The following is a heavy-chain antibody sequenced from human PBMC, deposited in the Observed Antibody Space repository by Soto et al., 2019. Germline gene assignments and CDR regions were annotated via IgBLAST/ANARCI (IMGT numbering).Heavy chain of an antibody. V-gene: IGHV4-4*02. Sequence: QVQLQESGPGLVKPSGILSLTCTVSGGSMSSSNWWNWVRQSPGKGLEWIGEAHHSGRTNYNPSLKSRVTISVDKSKNHFSLKLSSVTAADTAVYYCARSEATGLDYWGQGTLVTVSS. CDR3: ARSEATGLDY. CDR2: AHHSGRT. CDR1: GGSMSSSNW. J-gene: IGHJ4*02. D-gene: IGHD1-26*01.